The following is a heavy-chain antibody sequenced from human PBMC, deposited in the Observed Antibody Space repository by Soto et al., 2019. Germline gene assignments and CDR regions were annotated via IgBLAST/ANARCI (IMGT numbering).Heavy chain of an antibody. CDR2: ISSSSSYI. V-gene: IGHV3-21*04. CDR1: GFTFSSYS. Sequence: GGSLRLSCAASGFTFSSYSMNWVRQAPGKGLEWVSSISSSSSYIYYADSVKGRFTISRDNAKNSLYLQMYSLRAEDTAVYYCARYIPGVRYYGMDFWGQGTTVTVSS. J-gene: IGHJ6*02. D-gene: IGHD2-2*01. CDR3: ARYIPGVRYYGMDF.